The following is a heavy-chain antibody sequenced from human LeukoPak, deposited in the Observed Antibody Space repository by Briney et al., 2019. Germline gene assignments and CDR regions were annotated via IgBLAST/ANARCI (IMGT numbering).Heavy chain of an antibody. J-gene: IGHJ3*02. Sequence: GGSLRLSCAASGFTFSSYGMHWVRQAPGKGLEWVAFIRYDGSNKYYADSVKGRFTISRDNSKNTLYLQMNSLRAEDTAVYYCAKDLHEVRPYAFDIWGQGTMVTVSS. D-gene: IGHD2-2*01. CDR2: IRYDGSNK. V-gene: IGHV3-30*02. CDR1: GFTFSSYG. CDR3: AKDLHEVRPYAFDI.